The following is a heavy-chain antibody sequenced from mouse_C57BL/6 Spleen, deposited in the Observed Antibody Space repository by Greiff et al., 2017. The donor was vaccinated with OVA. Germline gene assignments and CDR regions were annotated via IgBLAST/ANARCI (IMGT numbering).Heavy chain of an antibody. Sequence: EVQLVESGAGLVKPGGSLKLSCAASGFTFSSYAMSWVRQTPEKRLEWVAYISSGGDYIYYADTVKGRFTISRDNARNTLYLQMSSLKSEDTAMYYCTRDERYPAWFAYWGQGTLVTVSA. CDR3: TRDERYPAWFAY. CDR1: GFTFSSYA. J-gene: IGHJ3*01. V-gene: IGHV5-9-1*02. D-gene: IGHD1-1*01. CDR2: ISSGGDYI.